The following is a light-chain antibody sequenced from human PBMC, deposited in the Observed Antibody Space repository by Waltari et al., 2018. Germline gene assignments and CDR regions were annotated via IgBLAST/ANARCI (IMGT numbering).Light chain of an antibody. CDR2: KAS. V-gene: IGKV1-12*01. Sequence: DIQMTQSPSSLSASVGDTVTITCRASQSITSWLPWYQQKPGQAPKLLIYKASRLQSGVRGRWGGGGGGGDFTLTISSLQPEDFATYYCLQYSSSPRTFGQGTKVEIK. CDR3: LQYSSSPRT. CDR1: QSITSW. J-gene: IGKJ1*01.